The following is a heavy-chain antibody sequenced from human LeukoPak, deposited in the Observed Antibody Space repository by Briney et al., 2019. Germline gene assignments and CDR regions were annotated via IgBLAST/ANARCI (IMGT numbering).Heavy chain of an antibody. D-gene: IGHD5-18*01. Sequence: GGSLRLSCAASGFTFSSYAMSWVRQAPGKGLEWVSAISGSGGSTYYADSVKGRFTISRDNAKNSLYLQMNSLRAEDTAVYYCARDRGYSYSHGGYFDYWGQGTLITVSS. V-gene: IGHV3-23*01. CDR3: ARDRGYSYSHGGYFDY. J-gene: IGHJ4*02. CDR1: GFTFSSYA. CDR2: ISGSGGST.